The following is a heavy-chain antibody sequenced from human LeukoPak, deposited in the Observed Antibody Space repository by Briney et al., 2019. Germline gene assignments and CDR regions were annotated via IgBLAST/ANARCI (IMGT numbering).Heavy chain of an antibody. D-gene: IGHD3-22*01. V-gene: IGHV4-30-4*01. J-gene: IGHJ5*02. CDR3: ARPYYYDSRIDP. CDR2: MYYSGST. CDR1: GGPISSGDYY. Sequence: SVTLSLTCTVSGGPISSGDYYWSWIRQPPGKGLEWIAYMYYSGSTYYNPSLKSRVTMSADTSKNQLSLKLSSVTAADTAVYYCARPYYYDSRIDPWGQGILVTVSS.